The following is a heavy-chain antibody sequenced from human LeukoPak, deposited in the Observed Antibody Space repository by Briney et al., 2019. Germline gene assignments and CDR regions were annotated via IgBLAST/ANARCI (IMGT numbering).Heavy chain of an antibody. V-gene: IGHV1-46*01. D-gene: IGHD3-22*01. CDR3: ATLPRGSYYYESSEYPSL. Sequence: ASVKVSCKASGYTFTSYYMHWVRQAPGQGLEWMGIINPSGGSTNYAQKFQGRVTMTRDTSISTAYMELSRLRSDDAAVYYCATLPRGSYYYESSEYPSLWGQGTLVTVSS. CDR2: INPSGGST. CDR1: GYTFTSYY. J-gene: IGHJ4*02.